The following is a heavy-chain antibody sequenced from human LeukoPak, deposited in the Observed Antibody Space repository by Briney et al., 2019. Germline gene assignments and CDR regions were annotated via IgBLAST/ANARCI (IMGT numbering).Heavy chain of an antibody. V-gene: IGHV1-18*04. J-gene: IGHJ4*02. CDR3: ARVYLGMTATTFDY. D-gene: IGHD5-12*01. CDR2: ISAYNGNT. Sequence: GASVKVSCKASGYTFTSYYMHWVRQAPGQGLEWMGWISAYNGNTNYAQKLQGRVTMTTDTSTSTAYMELRSLRSDDTAVYYCARVYLGMTATTFDYWGQGTLVTVSS. CDR1: GYTFTSYY.